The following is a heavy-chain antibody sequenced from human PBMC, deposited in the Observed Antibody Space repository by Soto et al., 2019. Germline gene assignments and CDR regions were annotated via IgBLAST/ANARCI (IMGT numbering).Heavy chain of an antibody. V-gene: IGHV3-15*01. D-gene: IGHD5-12*01. J-gene: IGHJ6*03. CDR2: IKSKTDGGTT. CDR3: TTAIYSGYDYYYYYYMDV. Sequence: GGSLRLSCAASGFTFSNAWMSWVRQAPGKGLEWVGRIKSKTDGGTTDYAAPVKGRFTISRDDSKNTLYLQMNSLKTEDTSVYYCTTAIYSGYDYYYYYYMDVWGKGTTVTVS. CDR1: GFTFSNAW.